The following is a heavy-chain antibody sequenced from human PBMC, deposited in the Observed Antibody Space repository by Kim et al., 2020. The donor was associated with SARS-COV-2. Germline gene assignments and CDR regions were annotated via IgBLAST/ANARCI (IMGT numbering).Heavy chain of an antibody. D-gene: IGHD3-10*01. CDR2: IYSGGST. CDR3: AREVGSGSYFDAFDI. CDR1: GFTVSSNY. J-gene: IGHJ3*02. V-gene: IGHV3-53*01. Sequence: GGSLRLSCAASGFTVSSNYMSWVRQAPGKGLEWVSVIYSGGSTYYADSVKGRFTISRDNSKNTLYLQMNSLRAEDTAVYYCAREVGSGSYFDAFDIWGQGTMVTVSS.